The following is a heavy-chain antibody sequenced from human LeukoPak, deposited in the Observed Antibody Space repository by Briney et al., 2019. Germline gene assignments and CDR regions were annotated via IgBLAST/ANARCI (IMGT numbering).Heavy chain of an antibody. J-gene: IGHJ4*02. CDR1: GGSISSYY. CDR3: ARSPYTWTQLPFDY. Sequence: PSETLSLTCTVSGGSISSYYWSWIRQPPGKGLEWIGYIYYSGSTNYNPSLKSRVTISVDTSKNQFSLKLSSVTAADTAVYYCARSPYTWTQLPFDYWGQGTLVTVSS. V-gene: IGHV4-59*01. CDR2: IYYSGST. D-gene: IGHD5-18*01.